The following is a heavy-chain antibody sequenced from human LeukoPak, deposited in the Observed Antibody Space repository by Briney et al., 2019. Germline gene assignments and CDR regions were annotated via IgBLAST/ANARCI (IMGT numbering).Heavy chain of an antibody. Sequence: ASVKVSCKASGYTFTGYYMHWVRQAPGQGLEWMGWINPNSGGTNYAQKFQGRVTMTRDTSISTAYMELSRLRSDDTSVYYCARDGGGGSKFDYWGQGTLLTVSS. CDR3: ARDGGGGSKFDY. D-gene: IGHD2-15*01. V-gene: IGHV1-2*02. CDR1: GYTFTGYY. J-gene: IGHJ4*02. CDR2: INPNSGGT.